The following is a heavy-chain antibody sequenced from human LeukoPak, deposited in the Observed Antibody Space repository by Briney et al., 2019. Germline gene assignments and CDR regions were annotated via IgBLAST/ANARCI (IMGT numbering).Heavy chain of an antibody. Sequence: SETLSLTCSVSAGSISSFYWSWIRQPPGQGLEWMGYIYYTGSTNYNPSLKSRVTMFVDMSKNQFSLRLSSVTAADTAVYYCARHRAYSSSSPFDYWGQGTLVTVSS. V-gene: IGHV4-59*08. CDR3: ARHRAYSSSSPFDY. D-gene: IGHD6-6*01. J-gene: IGHJ4*02. CDR1: AGSISSFY. CDR2: IYYTGST.